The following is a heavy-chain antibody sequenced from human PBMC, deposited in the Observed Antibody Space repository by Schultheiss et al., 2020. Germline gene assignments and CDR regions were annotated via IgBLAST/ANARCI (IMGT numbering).Heavy chain of an antibody. D-gene: IGHD6-19*01. J-gene: IGHJ4*02. CDR3: TRGGTVAVTGTPFEY. CDR2: INPTSGVT. Sequence: ASVKVSCKASGYTFIAYYMHWMRQAPGQGLEWMGWINPTSGVTNCAQKFQGRVTMTRDTSINTAYMELSRLRSDDTAIYYCTRGGTVAVTGTPFEYWGQGKLVTVSS. V-gene: IGHV1-2*02. CDR1: GYTFIAYY.